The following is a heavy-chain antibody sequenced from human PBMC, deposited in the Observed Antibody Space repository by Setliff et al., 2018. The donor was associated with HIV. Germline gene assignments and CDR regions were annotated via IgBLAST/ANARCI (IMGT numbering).Heavy chain of an antibody. CDR2: ISGSGGST. V-gene: IGHV3-48*03. Sequence: GGSLRLSCAASGFTFSSYEMNWVRQAPGKGLEYVSAISGSGGSTYYADSVKGRFTISRENVKNSLYLRMNSLRAEDTAVYYCARDRYSGSSTDYWGQGTLVTVSS. CDR1: GFTFSSYE. J-gene: IGHJ4*02. D-gene: IGHD1-26*01. CDR3: ARDRYSGSSTDY.